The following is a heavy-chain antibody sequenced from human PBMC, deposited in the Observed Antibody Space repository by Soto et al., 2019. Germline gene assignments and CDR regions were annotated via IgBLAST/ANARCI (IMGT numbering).Heavy chain of an antibody. CDR1: GGSISSGGYY. CDR3: ARTSYDSSGTAADP. V-gene: IGHV4-31*03. J-gene: IGHJ5*02. D-gene: IGHD3-22*01. CDR2: IYYSGST. Sequence: QVQLQESGPGLVKPSQTLSLTCTVSGGSISSGGYYWSWIRQHPGKGLEWIGYIYYSGSTYYNPALKRRFTISGDTSKNQFSLKLSSVTAADTAVYYWARTSYDSSGTAADPWGQGTLVTVSS.